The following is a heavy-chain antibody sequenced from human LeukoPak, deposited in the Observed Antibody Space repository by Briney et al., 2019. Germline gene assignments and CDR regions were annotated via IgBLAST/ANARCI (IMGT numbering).Heavy chain of an antibody. V-gene: IGHV6-1*01. CDR1: GDTVSSNSVN. D-gene: IGHD3-10*01. Sequence: SQTLSLTCDISGDTVSSNSVNWNWIMQSPSRGLEWLGRTYYRSKWYHDYAISVTSRISINPDTSKNQFSLQLNSVSPDDTAVYYCARGVRPQSSYGMDVWGQGTTVTVS. J-gene: IGHJ6*02. CDR2: TYYRSKWYH. CDR3: ARGVRPQSSYGMDV.